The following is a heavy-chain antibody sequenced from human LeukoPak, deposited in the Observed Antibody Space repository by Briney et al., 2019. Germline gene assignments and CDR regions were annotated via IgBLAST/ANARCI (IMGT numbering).Heavy chain of an antibody. CDR1: GFTFDDYA. V-gene: IGHV3-9*01. CDR2: ISWNSGSI. Sequence: GRSLRLSCAASGFTFDDYAMHWVRQAPGKGLEWVSGISWNSGSIGYADSVKGRFTISRDNAKNSLYLQMNSLRAEDTALYYCAKDTYYDILTGYSEFDYWGQGTLVTVSS. D-gene: IGHD3-9*01. J-gene: IGHJ4*02. CDR3: AKDTYYDILTGYSEFDY.